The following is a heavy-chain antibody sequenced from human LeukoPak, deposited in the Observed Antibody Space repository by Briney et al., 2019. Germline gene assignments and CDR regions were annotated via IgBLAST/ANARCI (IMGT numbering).Heavy chain of an antibody. CDR2: IKQDGTEK. CDR1: GFTFTTYW. J-gene: IGHJ4*02. V-gene: IGHV3-7*03. CDR3: ARGWGTYRPFDY. D-gene: IGHD3-16*02. Sequence: PGGSLRLSCAASGFTFTTYWMSWVRQAPGKGLEWVANIKQDGTEKYYVDSVKGRFTISRDNAKNSLYLHMNSLRAEDTAVYFCARGWGTYRPFDYWGQGTLVTVSS.